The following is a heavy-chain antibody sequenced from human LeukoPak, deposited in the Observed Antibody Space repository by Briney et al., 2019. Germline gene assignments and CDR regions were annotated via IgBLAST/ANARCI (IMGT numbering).Heavy chain of an antibody. CDR1: CGSISSSSAY. D-gene: IGHD5-18*01. CDR2: IYYSKNT. CDR3: VSPRGFSYGYFDY. Sequence: SETLSLTRTVSCGSISSSSAYWGWIRRPPGNGLEWIGSIYYSKNTYYNPSLKSRVTISADTSKNQFSLTLGSVSATDTAVYYCVSPRGFSYGYFDYWGQGTLVTVSS. J-gene: IGHJ4*02. V-gene: IGHV4-39*01.